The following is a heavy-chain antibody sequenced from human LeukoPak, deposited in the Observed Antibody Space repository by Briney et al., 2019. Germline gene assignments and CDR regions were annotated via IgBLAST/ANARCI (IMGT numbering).Heavy chain of an antibody. J-gene: IGHJ4*02. CDR1: GYTFTSYG. CDR3: AREAVDTAMVTSDY. CDR2: ISAYNGNT. D-gene: IGHD5-18*01. Sequence: ASVKVSCKASGYTFTSYGISWVRQAPGQGLEWMGWISAYNGNTNYAQKLQGRVTMTTSTSTAYMELRSLRSDDTAVYYCAREAVDTAMVTSDYWGQGTLVTVSP. V-gene: IGHV1-18*01.